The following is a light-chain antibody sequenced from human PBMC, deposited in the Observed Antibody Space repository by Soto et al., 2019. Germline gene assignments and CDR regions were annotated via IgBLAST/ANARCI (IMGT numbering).Light chain of an antibody. V-gene: IGKV3D-20*02. J-gene: IGKJ1*01. CDR2: DVS. Sequence: EIVLTQSPGTLSLSPGERATLSCTASQSVSDTYLAWYQQKPGQAPRLLIYDVSNRATDIPARFSGSGSGTDFTLTISSLEPEDLAVYYCQQRSNWPRTFGQGTKVDIK. CDR1: QSVSDTY. CDR3: QQRSNWPRT.